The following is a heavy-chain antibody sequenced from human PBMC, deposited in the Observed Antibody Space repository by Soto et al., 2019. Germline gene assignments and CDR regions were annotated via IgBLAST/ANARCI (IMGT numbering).Heavy chain of an antibody. CDR2: IYYSGST. Sequence: PSETLSLTCSVSGGSINSSSYFWGWVRQPPGKGLEWIGSIYYSGSTYYNPSLRSRVTISVDTSKNQFSLKLSSVTAADAAVFYCARHYSSGSRNWFDPWGQGTLVTVSS. CDR3: ARHYSSGSRNWFDP. D-gene: IGHD6-19*01. CDR1: GGSINSSSYF. V-gene: IGHV4-39*01. J-gene: IGHJ5*02.